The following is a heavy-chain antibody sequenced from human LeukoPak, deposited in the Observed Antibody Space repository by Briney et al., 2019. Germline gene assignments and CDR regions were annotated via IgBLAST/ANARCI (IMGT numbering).Heavy chain of an antibody. D-gene: IGHD2-15*01. Sequence: SETLSLTCTVSGGSISSSSYYWGWIRQPPGKGLEWIGSIYYSGSTYYNPSLKSRVTISVDTSKNQFSLKLSSVTAADTAVYYCARDCSGGTCYLGVVDYWGQGILVTVSS. CDR2: IYYSGST. CDR3: ARDCSGGTCYLGVVDY. CDR1: GGSISSSSYY. V-gene: IGHV4-39*07. J-gene: IGHJ4*02.